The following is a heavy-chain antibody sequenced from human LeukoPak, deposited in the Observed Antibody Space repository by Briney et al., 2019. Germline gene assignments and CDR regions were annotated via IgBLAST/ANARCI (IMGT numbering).Heavy chain of an antibody. Sequence: NPSETLSLTCTVSGGSISSSSYYWGWIRQPPGKGLEWIGSIYYSGSTYYNPSLKSRVTISVDTSKNQFSLKLSSVTAADTAVYYCARQSPHCSSTSCYDAFDIWGQGTMVTDSS. CDR3: ARQSPHCSSTSCYDAFDI. D-gene: IGHD2-2*01. CDR1: GGSISSSSYY. V-gene: IGHV4-39*01. CDR2: IYYSGST. J-gene: IGHJ3*02.